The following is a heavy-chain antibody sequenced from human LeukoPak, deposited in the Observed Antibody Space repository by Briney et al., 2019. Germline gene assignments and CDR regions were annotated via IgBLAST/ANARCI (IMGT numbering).Heavy chain of an antibody. V-gene: IGHV1-24*01. D-gene: IGHD6-19*01. CDR1: GYTLTELS. CDR2: FDPEDGET. J-gene: IGHJ4*02. CDR3: ARDPSSGWPTGADY. Sequence: GASVKVSCKVSGYTLTELSMHWVRQAPGKGLEWMGGFDPEDGETIYAQKFQGRVTMTEDTSTDTAYMELSSLRSEDTAVYYCARDPSSGWPTGADYWGQGTLVTVSS.